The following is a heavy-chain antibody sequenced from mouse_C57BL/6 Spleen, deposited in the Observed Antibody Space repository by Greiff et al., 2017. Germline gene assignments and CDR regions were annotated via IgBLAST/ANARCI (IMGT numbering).Heavy chain of an antibody. CDR1: GYTFTSYW. CDR2: IDPSDSYT. J-gene: IGHJ2*01. Sequence: VQLQQPGAELVMPGASVKLSCKASGYTFTSYWMHWVKQRPGQGLEWIGEIDPSDSYTNYNQKFKGKSTLTVDKSSSTAYMQLSSLTSEVSAVYYCASGGTRFDYWGQGTTLTVSS. D-gene: IGHD4-1*01. V-gene: IGHV1-69*01. CDR3: ASGGTRFDY.